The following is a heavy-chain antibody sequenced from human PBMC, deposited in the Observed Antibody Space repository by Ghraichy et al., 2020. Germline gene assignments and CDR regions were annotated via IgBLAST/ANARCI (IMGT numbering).Heavy chain of an antibody. V-gene: IGHV4-39*01. Sequence: SDTLSLTCTVSGGSISGSTFYWGWIRQPPGKGLEWIGAIYYSGHTYYTSSLKSRATISVDTSKNQFSLRLTSVTAADTAVYYCSRLIDYWGQGTLVTVSS. CDR2: IYYSGHT. CDR3: SRLIDY. CDR1: GGSISGSTFY. J-gene: IGHJ4*02.